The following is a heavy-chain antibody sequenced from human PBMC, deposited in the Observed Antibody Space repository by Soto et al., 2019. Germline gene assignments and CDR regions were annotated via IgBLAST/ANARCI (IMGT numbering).Heavy chain of an antibody. D-gene: IGHD3-3*01. V-gene: IGHV3-23*01. Sequence: PGGSLRLSCAASGFTFSSYAMSWVRQAPGKGLEWVSAISGSGGSTYYADSVKGRFTISRDNSKNTLYLQMNSLRAEDTAVYYCAKAPSDFWNPSPEYYFDYWGQGTLVTVSS. CDR3: AKAPSDFWNPSPEYYFDY. J-gene: IGHJ4*02. CDR1: GFTFSSYA. CDR2: ISGSGGST.